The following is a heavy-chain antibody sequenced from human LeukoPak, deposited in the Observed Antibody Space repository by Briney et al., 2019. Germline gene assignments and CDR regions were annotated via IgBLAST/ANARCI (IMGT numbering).Heavy chain of an antibody. Sequence: ASVKISCKASGYTFTSYGISWVRQAPGQGLEWMGWISAYNGNTNYAQKLQGRVTMTTDTSTSTAYMELRSLRSDDTAVYYCARTVITREYYYYGMDVWGQGTTVTVSS. D-gene: IGHD4-11*01. CDR2: ISAYNGNT. CDR1: GYTFTSYG. J-gene: IGHJ6*02. V-gene: IGHV1-18*01. CDR3: ARTVITREYYYYGMDV.